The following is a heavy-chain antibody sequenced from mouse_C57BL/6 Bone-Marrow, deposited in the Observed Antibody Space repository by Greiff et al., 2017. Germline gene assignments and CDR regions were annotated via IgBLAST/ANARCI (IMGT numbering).Heavy chain of an antibody. CDR3: ARRAGY. V-gene: IGHV1-82*01. Sequence: QVQLQQSGPELVKPGASVKISCKASGYAFSSSWLNWVKQRPGKGLEWIGRIYPGDGDTNYNGKFKGKATLTADKSSSTAYMQLSSLTSEDSAVYFCARRAGYWGQGTTLTVSS. J-gene: IGHJ2*01. CDR1: GYAFSSSW. CDR2: IYPGDGDT. D-gene: IGHD3-3*01.